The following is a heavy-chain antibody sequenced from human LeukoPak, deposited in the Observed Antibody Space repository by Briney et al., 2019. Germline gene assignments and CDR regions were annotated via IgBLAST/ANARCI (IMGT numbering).Heavy chain of an antibody. CDR1: GGSISSSSYY. V-gene: IGHV4-39*07. J-gene: IGHJ6*02. CDR3: ARDGYYYYGMDV. Sequence: SETLSLTCTVSGGSISSSSYYWGWIRQPPGKGLEWIGYIYHSGSTYYNPSLKSRVTISVDRSKNQFSLKLSSVTAADTAVYYCARDGYYYYGMDVWGQGTTVTVSS. CDR2: IYHSGST.